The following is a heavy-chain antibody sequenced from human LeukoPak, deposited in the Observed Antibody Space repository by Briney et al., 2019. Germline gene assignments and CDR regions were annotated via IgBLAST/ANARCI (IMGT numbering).Heavy chain of an antibody. Sequence: GGSLRLSCAASGFTFSSYGLTWVRQAPGKGLEWVSTISASGGFTYYADSVKGRFTISRDNAKNSLYLQMNSLRAEDTAVYYCAREGVRTFGGVIVPYFDYWGQGTLVTVSS. J-gene: IGHJ4*02. CDR1: GFTFSSYG. V-gene: IGHV3-23*01. CDR2: ISASGGFT. D-gene: IGHD3-16*02. CDR3: AREGVRTFGGVIVPYFDY.